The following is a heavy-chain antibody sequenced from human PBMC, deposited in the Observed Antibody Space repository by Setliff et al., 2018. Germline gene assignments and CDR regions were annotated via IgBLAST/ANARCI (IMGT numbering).Heavy chain of an antibody. J-gene: IGHJ3*02. D-gene: IGHD1-7*01. CDR1: GYSISIGYY. CDR3: ARQPFDFGYNWNYESNAFDI. Sequence: SETLSLTCAVSGYSISIGYYWGWIRQPPGKGLEWIGEINHSGSTNYNPSLKSRVTISVDTSKNQLSLKLSSVTAADTAVYYCARQPFDFGYNWNYESNAFDIWGQGTMVTVSS. CDR2: INHSGST. V-gene: IGHV4-38-2*01.